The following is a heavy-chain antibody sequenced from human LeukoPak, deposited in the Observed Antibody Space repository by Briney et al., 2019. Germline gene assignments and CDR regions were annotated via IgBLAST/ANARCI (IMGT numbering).Heavy chain of an antibody. Sequence: ASVKVSCKASGYTFTGYYMHWVRQAPGQGLEWMGRINPNSGGTNYAQKFQGRVTMTRDTSISTAYMELSRLRSDDTAVYYCARGYCSGGSCYSGLFDYWGQGTLATVSS. CDR2: INPNSGGT. CDR3: ARGYCSGGSCYSGLFDY. D-gene: IGHD2-15*01. V-gene: IGHV1-2*06. J-gene: IGHJ4*02. CDR1: GYTFTGYY.